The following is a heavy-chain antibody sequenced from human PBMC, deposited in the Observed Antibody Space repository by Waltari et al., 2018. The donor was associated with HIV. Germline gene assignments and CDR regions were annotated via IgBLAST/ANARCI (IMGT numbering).Heavy chain of an antibody. V-gene: IGHV3-33*01. CDR1: GYIFRDHG. J-gene: IGHJ4*02. D-gene: IGHD2-15*01. CDR2: IRYDGSEK. CDR3: TRILGDCIAAGCYSDV. Sequence: QVQLVESGGGVVQPGRSMRLSCAASGYIFRDHGMHWVRQAPGKGLEWVAVIRYDGSEKYEAVSVRDRFTISKDNSKNTLYLQMDSLRAEDTAVYYCTRILGDCIAAGCYSDVWGQGTMVTVSS.